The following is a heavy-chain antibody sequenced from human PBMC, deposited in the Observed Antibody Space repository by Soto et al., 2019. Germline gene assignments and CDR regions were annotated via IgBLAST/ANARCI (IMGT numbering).Heavy chain of an antibody. Sequence: QVQLVQSGAEVKKPGASVKVSCKASGYTFTGYYMHWVRQAPGQGLEWMGWINPNSGGTNYAQKFQGWVTMTRDTSISTAYMELSRLRSDDTAVYYCARAPRYCSSTSCPFDYWGQGTLVTVSS. CDR3: ARAPRYCSSTSCPFDY. CDR2: INPNSGGT. V-gene: IGHV1-2*04. J-gene: IGHJ4*02. D-gene: IGHD2-2*01. CDR1: GYTFTGYY.